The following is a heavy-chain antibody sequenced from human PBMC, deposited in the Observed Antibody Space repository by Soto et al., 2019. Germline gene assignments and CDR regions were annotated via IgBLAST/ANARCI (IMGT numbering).Heavy chain of an antibody. Sequence: AASVKVSCKASGYTFTSYGISWVRQAPGQGLEWMGWVSAYNGNTNYAQKLQGRVTMTTDTSTSTAYMELRSLRSDDTAVYYCARDKVRFLGLSGMDVWGQGTTVTVSS. CDR2: VSAYNGNT. CDR1: GYTFTSYG. D-gene: IGHD3-3*01. CDR3: ARDKVRFLGLSGMDV. V-gene: IGHV1-18*04. J-gene: IGHJ6*02.